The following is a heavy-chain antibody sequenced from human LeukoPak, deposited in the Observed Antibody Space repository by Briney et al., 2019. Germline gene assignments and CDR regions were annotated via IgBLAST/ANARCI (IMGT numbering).Heavy chain of an antibody. CDR1: GYTFTSYD. D-gene: IGHD6-6*01. J-gene: IGHJ6*03. CDR3: ARVAVGSSSEPHYYYMDV. Sequence: ASVKVSCKASGYTFTSYDINWVRQATGQGLEWMGWMNPNSGNTGYAQKFQGRVTMTRNTSISTAYMELSSLRSEDTAVYYCARVAVGSSSEPHYYYMDVWGKGTTVTVSS. CDR2: MNPNSGNT. V-gene: IGHV1-8*01.